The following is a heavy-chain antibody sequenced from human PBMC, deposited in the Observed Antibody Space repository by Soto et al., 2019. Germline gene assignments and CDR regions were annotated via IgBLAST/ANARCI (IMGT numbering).Heavy chain of an antibody. J-gene: IGHJ4*02. CDR3: ARDFSSGSDWYDY. Sequence: GGSLRLSCAASGFTFSRYGMHWVRQAPGKGLEWVAVVWFDGSDKYYADSVRGRFTISRDNSKNTLYLQMNSLRAEDTAVYYCARDFSSGSDWYDYWGQGTLVTVSS. V-gene: IGHV3-33*01. CDR2: VWFDGSDK. D-gene: IGHD6-19*01. CDR1: GFTFSRYG.